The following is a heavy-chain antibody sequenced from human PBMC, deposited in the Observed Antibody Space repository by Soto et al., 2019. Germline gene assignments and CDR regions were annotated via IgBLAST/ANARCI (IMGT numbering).Heavy chain of an antibody. D-gene: IGHD1-26*01. Sequence: QLQLQESGPGLVKPSETLSLTCTVSGGSISSSSYYWGWIRQPPGKGLEWIGSIYYSGSTYYNPSLKSRVTISVDTSKNQFSLKLSSVTAADTAVYYCARGGWELPPEGGMDVWGQGTTVTVSS. J-gene: IGHJ6*02. CDR3: ARGGWELPPEGGMDV. CDR1: GGSISSSSYY. V-gene: IGHV4-39*01. CDR2: IYYSGST.